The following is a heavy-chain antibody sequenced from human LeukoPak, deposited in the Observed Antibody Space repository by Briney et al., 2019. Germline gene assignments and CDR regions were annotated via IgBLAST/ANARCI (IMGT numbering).Heavy chain of an antibody. D-gene: IGHD5-18*01. J-gene: IGHJ5*02. CDR2: IKQDGSEK. Sequence: PGGSLRLSSAASGFTFSSYWMSWVRQAPGKGLEWVANIKQDGSEKYYVDSVKGRFTISRDNAKNSLYLQMNSLRAEDTAVYYCARDIKSDSYGPTLNWFDPWGQGTLVTVSS. CDR3: ARDIKSDSYGPTLNWFDP. V-gene: IGHV3-7*01. CDR1: GFTFSSYW.